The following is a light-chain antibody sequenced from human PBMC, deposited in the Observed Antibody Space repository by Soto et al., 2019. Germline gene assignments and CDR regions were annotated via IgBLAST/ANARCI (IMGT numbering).Light chain of an antibody. CDR1: QSIRRS. CDR3: QQSYSSPRT. Sequence: DIQMTQSPSSLSASVADRVTITCRASQSIRRSLNWYQQKPGKAPKLLIYAASSLQSGVPSRFSGSGYGTDFTLTITSLQSEDFEIYYCQQSYSSPRTFGQGTQVDIX. CDR2: AAS. J-gene: IGKJ1*01. V-gene: IGKV1-39*01.